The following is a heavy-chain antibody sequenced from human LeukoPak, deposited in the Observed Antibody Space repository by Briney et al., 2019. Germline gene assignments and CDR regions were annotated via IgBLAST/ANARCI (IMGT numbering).Heavy chain of an antibody. J-gene: IGHJ4*02. CDR2: ISAKNGNI. D-gene: IGHD1-26*01. Sequence: ASVKVSCKASGYMFSNYGMSWVRQAPGQGLEWMGWISAKNGNIDYAQKFQGRVTMTADRSTSTAYMELRSLRSDDTAVYYCARRIVGGHLGDYWGQGTLVTVSS. CDR1: GYMFSNYG. CDR3: ARRIVGGHLGDY. V-gene: IGHV1-18*01.